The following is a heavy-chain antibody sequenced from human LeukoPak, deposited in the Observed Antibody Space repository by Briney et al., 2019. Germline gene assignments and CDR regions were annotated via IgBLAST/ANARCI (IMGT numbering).Heavy chain of an antibody. CDR1: GFTFSHYA. CDR2: ISYGGNNQ. J-gene: IGHJ4*02. D-gene: IGHD3-22*01. Sequence: GGSLRLSCGASGFTFSHYAMNWVRQAPGQGLEWVAIISYGGNNQNYAESVKGRFNISRDNTKNTVYLQMNSLRPEDTAVYYCARAPDSSGYYYHFDYWGQGTLVTVSS. V-gene: IGHV3-30-3*01. CDR3: ARAPDSSGYYYHFDY.